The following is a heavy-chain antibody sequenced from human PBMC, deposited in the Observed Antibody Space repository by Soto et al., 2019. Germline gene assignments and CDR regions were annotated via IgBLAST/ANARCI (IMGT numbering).Heavy chain of an antibody. D-gene: IGHD6-13*01. CDR3: ARGSFAADSSSWYYYFDY. CDR1: GGSISSYY. CDR2: IYYSGST. V-gene: IGHV4-59*12. J-gene: IGHJ4*02. Sequence: PSETLSLTCTVSGGSISSYYWSWIRQPPGKGLEWIGYIYYSGSTNYNPSLKSRVTISVDTSKNQFSLKLSSVTAADTAVYYCARGSFAADSSSWYYYFDYWGQGTLVTVSS.